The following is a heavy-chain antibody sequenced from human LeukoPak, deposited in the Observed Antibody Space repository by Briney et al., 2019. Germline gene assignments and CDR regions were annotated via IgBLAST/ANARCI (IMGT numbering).Heavy chain of an antibody. Sequence: GASVKVSCKASGYTFTGYYMHWVRQAPGQGLEWMGWINPNSGGTNYAQKFQGRATMTRDTSISTAYMELSRLRSDDTAVYYCVRVVVAAKGFDPWGQGTLVTVSS. V-gene: IGHV1-2*02. CDR2: INPNSGGT. D-gene: IGHD2-15*01. CDR3: VRVVVAAKGFDP. CDR1: GYTFTGYY. J-gene: IGHJ5*02.